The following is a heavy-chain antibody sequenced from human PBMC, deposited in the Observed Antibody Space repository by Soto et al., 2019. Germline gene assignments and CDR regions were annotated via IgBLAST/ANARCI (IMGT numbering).Heavy chain of an antibody. V-gene: IGHV4-59*01. CDR2: IYYSGST. J-gene: IGHJ4*02. CDR1: GGPISSFY. CDR3: ARGSSCWPPRLDY. D-gene: IGHD6-19*01. Sequence: QVQLQESGPGLVKPSETLSLNCTVSGGPISSFYWRWIRQSPGQGLEWIGYIYYSGSTNYNPSLKSRVTLSVDTSKHHFSLELSSVTAADTAVYYCARGSSCWPPRLDYWGQGTLVTVSS.